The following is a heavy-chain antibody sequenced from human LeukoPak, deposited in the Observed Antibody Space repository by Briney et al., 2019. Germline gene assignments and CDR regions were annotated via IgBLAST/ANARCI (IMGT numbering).Heavy chain of an antibody. CDR1: GYSFASYW. J-gene: IGHJ4*02. V-gene: IGHV5-51*01. D-gene: IGHD2-2*01. CDR3: VRHLSDITSCPNY. Sequence: GESLKISCKGSGYSFASYWIAWVRQMPGKGLEWMGVIYPGTADITYSPSFQGQVTISADKSVSTAYLHWSSLKASDTAIYYCVRHLSDITSCPNYWGPGTLITVAS. CDR2: IYPGTADI.